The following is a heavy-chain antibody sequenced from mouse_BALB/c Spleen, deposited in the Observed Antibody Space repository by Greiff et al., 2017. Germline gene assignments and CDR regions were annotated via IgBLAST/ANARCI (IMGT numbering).Heavy chain of an antibody. Sequence: EVQLVESGAGLVQPGGSLRLSCAASGFTFTDYYMSWVRQPPGKALEWLGFIRNKANGYTSEYSASVKGRFTISRDNSQSILYLQMNTLRAEDSATDYGARDITSSWAGDYFDYWGQGTTLTVSS. CDR3: ARDITSSWAGDYFDY. J-gene: IGHJ2*01. V-gene: IGHV7-3*02. CDR2: IRNKANGYTS. D-gene: IGHD1-3*01. CDR1: GFTFTDYY.